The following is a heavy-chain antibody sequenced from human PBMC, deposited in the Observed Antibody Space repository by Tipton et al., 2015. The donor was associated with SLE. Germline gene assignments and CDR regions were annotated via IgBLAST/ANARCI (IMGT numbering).Heavy chain of an antibody. D-gene: IGHD3-3*01. V-gene: IGHV4-59*11. CDR3: ARDLFVEFYRSWSDYAYYFDY. CDR2: IYYSGST. J-gene: IGHJ4*02. CDR1: GVSISSHY. Sequence: TLSLTCTVSGVSISSHYWTWIRQPPGKGLEWIGYIYYSGSTNYNPSLKSRVTISVDTSGNQVSLRLRSVTAADTAVYYCARDLFVEFYRSWSDYAYYFDYWGQGVLVTVSS.